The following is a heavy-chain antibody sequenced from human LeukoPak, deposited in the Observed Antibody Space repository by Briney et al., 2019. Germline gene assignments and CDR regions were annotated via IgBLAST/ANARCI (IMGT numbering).Heavy chain of an antibody. CDR3: AKDQRRIAVAYYFDY. D-gene: IGHD6-19*01. J-gene: IGHJ4*02. CDR2: ISSSSSYI. Sequence: GGSLRLSCAASGFTFSSYSMIWVRQAPGKGLEWVSFISSSSSYIYYADSVKGRFTISRDNAKNSLYLQVNSLRAEDTAVYYCAKDQRRIAVAYYFDYWGQGTLVTVSS. CDR1: GFTFSSYS. V-gene: IGHV3-21*04.